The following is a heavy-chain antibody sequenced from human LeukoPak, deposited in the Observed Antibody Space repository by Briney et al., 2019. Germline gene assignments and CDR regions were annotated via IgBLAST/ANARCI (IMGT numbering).Heavy chain of an antibody. D-gene: IGHD3-22*01. Sequence: ASVKVSCKASGYTFTGYYMHWVRQAPGQGLEWMGRINPNSGGTNYAQKFQGRVTMTRDTSISTAYMELSSLRSEDTAVYYCASYYDSSGAPFDYWGQGTLVTVSS. CDR3: ASYYDSSGAPFDY. CDR1: GYTFTGYY. CDR2: INPNSGGT. V-gene: IGHV1-2*06. J-gene: IGHJ4*02.